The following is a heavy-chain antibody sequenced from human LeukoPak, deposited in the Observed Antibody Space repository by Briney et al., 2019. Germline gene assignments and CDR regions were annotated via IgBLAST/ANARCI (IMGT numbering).Heavy chain of an antibody. D-gene: IGHD6-13*01. V-gene: IGHV1-69*06. CDR3: ARVAAADYFDY. J-gene: IGHJ4*02. CDR1: GGTFSSYA. Sequence: GASVKVSCKGSGGTFSSYAISWVGQAPGQGLEWMGVIISIFGTANYAQKFQGRVTITADKSTSTAYMELRSLRSDDTAVYYCARVAAADYFDYWGQGTLVTVSS. CDR2: IISIFGTA.